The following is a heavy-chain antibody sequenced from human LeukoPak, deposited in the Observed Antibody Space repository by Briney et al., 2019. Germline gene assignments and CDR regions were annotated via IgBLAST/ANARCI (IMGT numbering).Heavy chain of an antibody. V-gene: IGHV3-30*18. D-gene: IGHD1-20*01. J-gene: IGHJ4*02. CDR1: GFTFSSYG. CDR3: ANPYNWNDEDY. Sequence: GGSLRLSCAASGFTFSSYGMHWVRQAPGKGLEWVAVISYDGSNKYYADSVKGRFTISRDNSKNTLYPQMNSLRAEDTAVYYCANPYNWNDEDYWGQGTLVTVSS. CDR2: ISYDGSNK.